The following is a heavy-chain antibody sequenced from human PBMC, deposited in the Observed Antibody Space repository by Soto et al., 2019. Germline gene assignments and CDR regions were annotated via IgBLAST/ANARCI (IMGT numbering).Heavy chain of an antibody. D-gene: IGHD4-17*01. CDR1: GVSISSSNL. CDR2: IYHSGST. J-gene: IGHJ4*02. Sequence: LDTRSLTCAFSGVSISSSNLWSWVRQPPGKGLEWIGEIYHSGSTNYNPSLKSRVTISVDKSKNQFSLKLSSVTAAETAVYYCAREGYGVYFDYWGQGTLVTVSS. V-gene: IGHV4-4*02. CDR3: AREGYGVYFDY.